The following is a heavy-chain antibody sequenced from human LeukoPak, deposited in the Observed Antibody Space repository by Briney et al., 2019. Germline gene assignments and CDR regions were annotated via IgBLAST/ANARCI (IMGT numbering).Heavy chain of an antibody. CDR1: GFTFSSYS. Sequence: PGGSLRLSCAASGFTFSSYSMNWVRQAPGKGLEWVSSISSSSYIYYADSVKGRFTISRDNAKNSLYLQMNSLRAEDTAVYYCARESMVRGVIINPIDYWGQGTLVTVSS. CDR3: ARESMVRGVIINPIDY. D-gene: IGHD3-10*01. V-gene: IGHV3-21*01. CDR2: ISSSSYI. J-gene: IGHJ4*02.